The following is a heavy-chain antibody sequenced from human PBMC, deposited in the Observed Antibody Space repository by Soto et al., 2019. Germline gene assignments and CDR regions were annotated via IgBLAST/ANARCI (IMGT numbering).Heavy chain of an antibody. Sequence: GGSLRLSCAASGFTFSSYAMHWVRQAPGKGLEWVAVISYDGSNKYYADSVKGRFTISRDNSKNTLYLQMNSLRAEDTAVYYRARDLVVTIFGVVINPYGMDVWGQGTTVTVSS. CDR2: ISYDGSNK. J-gene: IGHJ6*02. V-gene: IGHV3-30-3*01. CDR3: ARDLVVTIFGVVINPYGMDV. CDR1: GFTFSSYA. D-gene: IGHD3-3*01.